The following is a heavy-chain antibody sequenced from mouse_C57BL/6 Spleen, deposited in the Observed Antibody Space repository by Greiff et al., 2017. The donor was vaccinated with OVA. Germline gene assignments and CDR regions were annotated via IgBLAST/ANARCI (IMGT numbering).Heavy chain of an antibody. CDR1: GYTFTSYW. V-gene: IGHV1-69*01. D-gene: IGHD1-1*01. Sequence: QVQLQQPGAELVMPGASVKLSCKASGYTFTSYWMHWVKQRPGQGLEWIGEIDPSASYTNYNQKFKGKSTLTVDKSSSTAYMQLSSLTSEDSAVYYCAITTTVVGYYDYWGQGTTLTVSS. CDR2: IDPSASYT. CDR3: AITTTVVGYYDY. J-gene: IGHJ2*01.